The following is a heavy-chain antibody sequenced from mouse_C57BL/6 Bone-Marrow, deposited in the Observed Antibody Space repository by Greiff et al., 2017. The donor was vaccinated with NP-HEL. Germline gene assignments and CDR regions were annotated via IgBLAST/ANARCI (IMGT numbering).Heavy chain of an antibody. CDR2: IRSKSNNYAT. V-gene: IGHV10-1*01. J-gene: IGHJ3*01. CDR1: GFSFNTYA. CDR3: VRTTWFAY. Sequence: VKLMESGGGLVQPKGSLKLSCAASGFSFNTYAMNWVRQAPGKGLEWVARIRSKSNNYATYYADSVKDRFTISRDDSESMLYLQMNNLKTEDTAMYYCVRTTWFAYWGQGTLVTVSA.